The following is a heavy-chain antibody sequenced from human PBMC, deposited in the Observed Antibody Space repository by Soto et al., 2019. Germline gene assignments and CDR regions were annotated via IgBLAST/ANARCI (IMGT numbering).Heavy chain of an antibody. CDR3: ARDLRGRRSGRFDP. Sequence: QVQLQESGPGLVKPPETLSLTCTLSGDPITSGGFYWTWIRQHPAKGLEWIGYIYYSGVTYYNPSLKSRATISVDTSKNQFSLNLSSVSAADTAMYYCARDLRGRRSGRFDPWGQGTLVTVSS. CDR2: IYYSGVT. J-gene: IGHJ5*02. V-gene: IGHV4-31*03. CDR1: GDPITSGGFY. D-gene: IGHD3-10*01.